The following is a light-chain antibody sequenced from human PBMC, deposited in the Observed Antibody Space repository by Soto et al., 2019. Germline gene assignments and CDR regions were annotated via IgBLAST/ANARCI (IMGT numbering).Light chain of an antibody. J-gene: IGLJ1*01. V-gene: IGLV1-44*01. Sequence: QSVLTQPPSASGTPGQRVTISCSGSSSHIGSNTVNWYQQLPGTAPKLLIYSNNQRPSGVPDRFSGCKSGTSASLAIIGLQSEDEADYYCAAWDDSLNGYVFGTGTKVTVL. CDR1: SSHIGSNT. CDR3: AAWDDSLNGYV. CDR2: SNN.